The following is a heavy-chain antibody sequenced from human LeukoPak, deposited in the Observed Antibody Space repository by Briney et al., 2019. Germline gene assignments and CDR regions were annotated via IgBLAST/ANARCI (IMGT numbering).Heavy chain of an antibody. J-gene: IGHJ4*02. D-gene: IGHD3-22*01. Sequence: ASVKVSCKASGYTFTSYGISWVRQAPGQGLEWMGWISAYNGNTNYAQKLQGRVTMTTDTSTSTAYMELSSLRSEDTAVYYCARDDTDYYDSSGYYPTWWGQGTLVTVSS. CDR3: ARDDTDYYDSSGYYPTW. CDR2: ISAYNGNT. CDR1: GYTFTSYG. V-gene: IGHV1-18*01.